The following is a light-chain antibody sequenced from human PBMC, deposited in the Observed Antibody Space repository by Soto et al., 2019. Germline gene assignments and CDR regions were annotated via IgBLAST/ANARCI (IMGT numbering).Light chain of an antibody. J-gene: IGKJ1*01. CDR1: QSVSSSY. CDR3: QQYGSSQT. CDR2: CAS. Sequence: EIVLTQSPGTLSLSPGEIATLSCRASQSVSSSYLAWYQQKPGQAPRLLIYCASSRATGIPDRFSGSGSGTDFTLTISRLEPDDFAVYYCQQYGSSQTFGQGPKVEIK. V-gene: IGKV3-20*01.